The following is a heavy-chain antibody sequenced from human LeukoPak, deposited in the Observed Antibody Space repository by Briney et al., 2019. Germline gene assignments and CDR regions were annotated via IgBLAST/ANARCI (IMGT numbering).Heavy chain of an antibody. Sequence: GESLKISCEASGYRFTSYWIGWVRQMPGKGLEWMGIIYPADSDARYSPSFQGQVTISADKSISTAYLQWSSLRASDTAIYYCARGGRSGYDSNWFDPWGQGTLVTVSS. J-gene: IGHJ5*02. V-gene: IGHV5-51*01. CDR2: IYPADSDA. CDR3: ARGGRSGYDSNWFDP. D-gene: IGHD5-12*01. CDR1: GYRFTSYW.